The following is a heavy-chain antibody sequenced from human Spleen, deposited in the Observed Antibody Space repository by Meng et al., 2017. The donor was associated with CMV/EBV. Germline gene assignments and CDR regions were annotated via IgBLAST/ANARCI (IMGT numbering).Heavy chain of an antibody. CDR1: GGSISSGGYY. CDR3: ARELEFGIQLWLYNWFDP. D-gene: IGHD5-18*01. J-gene: IGHJ5*02. Sequence: QVQLQESGPGLVKPSQTLSLTCTFSGGSISSGGYYWSWIRQHPGKGLEWIGYIYYSGSTYYNPSLKSRVTISVDTSKNQFSLKLSSVTAADTAVYYCARELEFGIQLWLYNWFDPWGQGTLVTVSS. CDR2: IYYSGST. V-gene: IGHV4-31*03.